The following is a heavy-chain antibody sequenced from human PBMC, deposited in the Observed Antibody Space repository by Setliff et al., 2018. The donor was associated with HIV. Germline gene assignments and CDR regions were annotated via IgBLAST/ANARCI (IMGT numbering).Heavy chain of an antibody. Sequence: ASVKVSCKSSGYTFTGSFMHWMRQAPGQGLEWMGWINCNSGGTYYAQNFQGRVTMTRDTSITTAYMELRRLTSDDTAVYYCAKFYGDYHAFDIWGQGTMVTVSS. J-gene: IGHJ3*02. V-gene: IGHV1-2*02. D-gene: IGHD4-17*01. CDR1: GYTFTGSF. CDR3: AKFYGDYHAFDI. CDR2: INCNSGGT.